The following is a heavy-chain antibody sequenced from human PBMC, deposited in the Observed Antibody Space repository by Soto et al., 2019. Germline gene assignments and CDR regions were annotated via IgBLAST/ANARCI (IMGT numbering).Heavy chain of an antibody. CDR1: RGSGRSDNYY. D-gene: IGHD5-12*01. J-gene: IGHJ6*02. V-gene: IGHV4-61*03. CDR3: AREIPRDGYNFASGATDG. Sequence: SETLSLTCTVSRGSGRSDNYYWTWIRQTPGKGLEWLGFISKTGNTKYNPSLKSRVTISLDTSKNHFSLRLTSVTAADTAVYYCAREIPRDGYNFASGATDGWGQVTTVTVYS. CDR2: ISKTGNT.